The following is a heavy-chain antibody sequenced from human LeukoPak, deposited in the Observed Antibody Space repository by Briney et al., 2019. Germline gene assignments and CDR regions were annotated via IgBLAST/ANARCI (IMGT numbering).Heavy chain of an antibody. J-gene: IGHJ5*02. D-gene: IGHD3-10*01. V-gene: IGHV1-2*06. CDR2: INPNGGGT. CDR1: GYTFTGYY. CDR3: ARESITMVRGVRQNWFDP. Sequence: ASVKVSCKASGYTFTGYYMHWVRQAPGQGLEWMGRINPNGGGTNYAQKFQGRVTMTRDTSISTAYMELSRLRSDDTAVYYCARESITMVRGVRQNWFDPWGQGTLVTVSS.